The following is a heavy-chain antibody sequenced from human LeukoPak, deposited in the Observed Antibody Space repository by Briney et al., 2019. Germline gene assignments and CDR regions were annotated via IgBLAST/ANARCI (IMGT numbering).Heavy chain of an antibody. CDR3: AREGSSQWPIDY. V-gene: IGHV4-39*07. CDR1: GGSISSSSYY. Sequence: SETLSLTCTVSGGSISSSSYYWGWIRQPPGKGLEWIGSIYYSGSTYYNPSLKSRVTISVDTSKNQFSLKLSSVTAADTAVYYCAREGSSQWPIDYWGQGTLVTVSS. J-gene: IGHJ4*02. CDR2: IYYSGST. D-gene: IGHD6-19*01.